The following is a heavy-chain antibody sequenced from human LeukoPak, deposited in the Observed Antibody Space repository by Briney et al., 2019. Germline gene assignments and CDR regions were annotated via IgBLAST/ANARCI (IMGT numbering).Heavy chain of an antibody. CDR2: INPNSGGT. Sequence: GASVKVSCTASGYTFTGYYMHWVRQAPGQGLEWMGRINPNSGGTNYAQKFQGRVTMTRDTSISTAYMELSRLRSDDTAVYYCARALYYDILTGYYPWDWFDPWGQGTLVTVSS. D-gene: IGHD3-9*01. CDR3: ARALYYDILTGYYPWDWFDP. J-gene: IGHJ5*02. V-gene: IGHV1-2*06. CDR1: GYTFTGYY.